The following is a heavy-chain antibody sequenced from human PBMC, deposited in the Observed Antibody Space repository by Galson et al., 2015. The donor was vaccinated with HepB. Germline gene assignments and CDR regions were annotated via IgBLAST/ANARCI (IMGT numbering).Heavy chain of an antibody. CDR2: ISSSGSTI. CDR1: GFTFSDYY. J-gene: IGHJ6*02. Sequence: SLRLSCAASGFTFSDYYMSWIRQAPGKGLEWVSYISSSGSTIYYADSVKGRFTISRDNAKNSLYLQMNSLRAEDTAVYYCAREITIAAAGTVYYYGMDVWGQGTTVTVSS. D-gene: IGHD6-13*01. CDR3: AREITIAAAGTVYYYGMDV. V-gene: IGHV3-11*01.